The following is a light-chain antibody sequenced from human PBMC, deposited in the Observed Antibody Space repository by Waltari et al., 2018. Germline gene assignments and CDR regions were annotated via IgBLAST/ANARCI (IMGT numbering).Light chain of an antibody. V-gene: IGKV3-20*01. CDR3: QQYGNSPDT. CDR2: GAS. CDR1: QRVTSSH. J-gene: IGKJ2*01. Sequence: EIVLTQSPGTLSLSPGERVTLSCRASQRVTSSHLAWYQQKPGQAPRLLIYGASSRATGIPDRFTGSGSGTDFSLTISRLEPEDFAVYYCQQYGNSPDTFGQGTKLEIK.